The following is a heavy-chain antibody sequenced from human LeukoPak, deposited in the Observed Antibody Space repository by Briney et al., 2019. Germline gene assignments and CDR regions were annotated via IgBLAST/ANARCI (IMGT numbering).Heavy chain of an antibody. J-gene: IGHJ4*02. CDR1: GFTFSYYE. CDR2: IWYDGRNK. D-gene: IGHD3-10*01. V-gene: IGHV3-33*08. CDR3: ARDGLLWFGELGERGNFDY. Sequence: GGSLRLSCAASGFTFSYYEMNWVRQAPGKGLEWVAVIWYDGRNKYYADSVKGRFTISRDNSKNTLYLQMNSLRAEDTAVYYCARDGLLWFGELGERGNFDYWGQGTLVTVSS.